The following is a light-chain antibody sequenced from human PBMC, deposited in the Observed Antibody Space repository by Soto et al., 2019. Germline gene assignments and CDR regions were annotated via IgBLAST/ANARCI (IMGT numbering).Light chain of an antibody. J-gene: IGKJ2*01. Sequence: EIVLTQSPGTLSLSPGERATLSCRASQSVNNNYLAWYQQKPGQAPRLLIYGASSRATGIPDRFSGSGSGTDFTLTISRLDAEDFAVYYCQQYGSSEYTFGQGTKREIK. V-gene: IGKV3-20*01. CDR3: QQYGSSEYT. CDR2: GAS. CDR1: QSVNNNY.